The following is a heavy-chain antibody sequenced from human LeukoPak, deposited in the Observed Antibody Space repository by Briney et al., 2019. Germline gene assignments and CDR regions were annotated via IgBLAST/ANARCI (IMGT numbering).Heavy chain of an antibody. D-gene: IGHD3-10*02. Sequence: GGSLRLSCVASGFTFSSYWMSWFRQAPGKGLEWVANIKEDGSEKYYADYVKGRFTISRDNAKNSLSLQMSSLRDEDTAVFYCARSRTAYYYVYADFWGQGTLVTVSS. CDR1: GFTFSSYW. CDR2: IKEDGSEK. J-gene: IGHJ4*02. V-gene: IGHV3-7*01. CDR3: ARSRTAYYYVYADF.